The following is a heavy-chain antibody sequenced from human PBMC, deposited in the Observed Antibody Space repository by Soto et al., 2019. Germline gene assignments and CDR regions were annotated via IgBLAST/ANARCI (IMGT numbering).Heavy chain of an antibody. D-gene: IGHD3-10*01. V-gene: IGHV3-30-3*01. Sequence: QVQLVESGGGVVQPGRSLRLSCAASGFTFSSYAMHWVRQAPGKGLEWVAVISYDGSNKYYADSVKGRFTISRDNSKNTLYLQMNSLRAEDTAVYYCARDSKGVLWFGELLWYFDYWGQGTLVTVSS. CDR1: GFTFSSYA. J-gene: IGHJ4*02. CDR2: ISYDGSNK. CDR3: ARDSKGVLWFGELLWYFDY.